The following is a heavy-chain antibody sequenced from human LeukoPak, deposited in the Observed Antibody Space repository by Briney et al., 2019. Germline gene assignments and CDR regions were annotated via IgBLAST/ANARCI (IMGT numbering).Heavy chain of an antibody. CDR1: GDSISSGGYY. V-gene: IGHV4-31*03. Sequence: SQTLSLTCTVSGDSISSGGYYWSWIRQHPGKGLEWIGYIYYSGSTYYNPSLKSRVTISVDTSKNQFSLKLSSVTAADTAVYYCARGNIVVVPAQYNWFDPWGQGTLVTVSS. CDR2: IYYSGST. D-gene: IGHD2-2*01. CDR3: ARGNIVVVPAQYNWFDP. J-gene: IGHJ5*02.